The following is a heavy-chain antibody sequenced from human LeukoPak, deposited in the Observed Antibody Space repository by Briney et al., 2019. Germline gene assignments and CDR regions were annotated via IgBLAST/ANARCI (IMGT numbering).Heavy chain of an antibody. CDR1: GFTFSSYW. CDR2: IASDGSST. V-gene: IGHV3-74*01. J-gene: IGHJ4*02. Sequence: GGSLRLSCTASGFTFSSYWMSWVRQAPGKGLVWVSRIASDGSSTTYADSVKGRFSISRDNAKNTLYLQMNSLRVEDTAVYYCARGRPHGNDYWGQGTLVTVSS. CDR3: ARGRPHGNDY. D-gene: IGHD4-23*01.